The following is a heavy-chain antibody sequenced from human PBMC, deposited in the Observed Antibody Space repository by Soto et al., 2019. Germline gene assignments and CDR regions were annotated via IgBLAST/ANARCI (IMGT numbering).Heavy chain of an antibody. J-gene: IGHJ6*02. CDR1: GFTFTSSA. CDR3: AADSFGSSPDYYYYYGMDV. D-gene: IGHD6-6*01. Sequence: SVKVSCKASGFTFTSSAVQWVRQARGQRLEWIGWIVVGSGNTNYAQKFQERVTITRDMSTSTAYMELSSLRSEDTAVYYCAADSFGSSPDYYYYYGMDVWGQGTTVTV. CDR2: IVVGSGNT. V-gene: IGHV1-58*01.